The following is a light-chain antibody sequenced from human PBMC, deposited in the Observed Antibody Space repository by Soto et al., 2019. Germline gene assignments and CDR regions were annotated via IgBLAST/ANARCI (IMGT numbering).Light chain of an antibody. CDR2: DAS. V-gene: IGKV3-11*01. J-gene: IGKJ5*01. Sequence: IVLAQSRATLTLSPGERATLSCRASQSVSTYLAWYQKKPGQAPRLLIFDASNRATGVPARFSGSGSGTDFTLTISSLEPEDFAVYYCHQRNNWVTFGQGTRLEIK. CDR1: QSVSTY. CDR3: HQRNNWVT.